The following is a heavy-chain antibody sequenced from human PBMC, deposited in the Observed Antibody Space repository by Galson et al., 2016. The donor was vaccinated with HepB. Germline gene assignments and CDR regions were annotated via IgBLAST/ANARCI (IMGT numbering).Heavy chain of an antibody. Sequence: CAISADSVSSNSSAWNWMRQSPSRGLEWLGRTYSRTKWVYDYSVAAGSRITINPDTSKNQFPLHQHSVPPTDTTVYYSARGTAAQRFDPWGQGALVTVSS. CDR2: TYSRTKWVY. CDR1: ADSVSSNSSA. CDR3: ARGTAAQRFDP. D-gene: IGHD6-13*01. V-gene: IGHV6-1*01. J-gene: IGHJ5*02.